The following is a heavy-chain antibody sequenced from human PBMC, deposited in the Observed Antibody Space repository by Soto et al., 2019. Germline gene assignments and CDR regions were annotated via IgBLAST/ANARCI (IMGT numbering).Heavy chain of an antibody. D-gene: IGHD3-22*01. Sequence: QVQLVESGGGVVQPGRSLRLSCAASGFTFSSYGMHWVRQAPGKGLEWVAVIRYDGSNKYYADSVKGRFTISRDNSKNPLYLQMNSLRAEDTAVYYCARRANFYDSSGSLGKSFDYWGQGTLVPVS. J-gene: IGHJ4*02. CDR1: GFTFSSYG. CDR2: IRYDGSNK. V-gene: IGHV3-33*01. CDR3: ARRANFYDSSGSLGKSFDY.